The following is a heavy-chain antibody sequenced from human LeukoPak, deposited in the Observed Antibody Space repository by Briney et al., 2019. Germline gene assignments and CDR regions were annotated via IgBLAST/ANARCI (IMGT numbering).Heavy chain of an antibody. CDR3: ASRKLGNDY. CDR2: FYYSGST. Sequence: SETLSLTCTVSGGSVSSSSYYWGWIRQPPGKGLEWIGIFYYSGSTYYNPSLKRRVTISVDTSKNQFSLKLISVTAADTAVYYCASRKLGNDYWGQGTLVTVSS. V-gene: IGHV4-39*07. D-gene: IGHD7-27*01. CDR1: GGSVSSSSYY. J-gene: IGHJ4*02.